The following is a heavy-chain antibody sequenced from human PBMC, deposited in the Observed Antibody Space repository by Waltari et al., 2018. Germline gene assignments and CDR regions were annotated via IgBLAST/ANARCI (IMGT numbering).Heavy chain of an antibody. CDR3: ARDLYSNDYYYYYYMDV. J-gene: IGHJ6*03. CDR2: IYHSGST. Sequence: QVQLQESGPGLVKPSETLSLTCTVSGYSISSGYYWGWIRQPPWKGLEWIGSIYHSGSTYYNPSLKSRVTISVDTSKNQFSLKLSSVTAADTAVYYCARDLYSNDYYYYYYMDVWGKGTTVTISS. V-gene: IGHV4-38-2*02. CDR1: GYSISSGYY. D-gene: IGHD4-4*01.